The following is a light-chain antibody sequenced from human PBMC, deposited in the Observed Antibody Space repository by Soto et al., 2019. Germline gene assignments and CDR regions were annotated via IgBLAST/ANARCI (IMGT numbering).Light chain of an antibody. Sequence: EIVLTQSPATLSLSPGERATLSCRASQSVSTNYLAWYQQRPGQAPRLLIFGASYRATGIPDRFSGSGSGTAFTITISRLEPEDFAVYYCQHYSSSPPEFTFGPGTKVDSK. CDR1: QSVSTNY. CDR3: QHYSSSPPEFT. CDR2: GAS. V-gene: IGKV3-20*01. J-gene: IGKJ3*01.